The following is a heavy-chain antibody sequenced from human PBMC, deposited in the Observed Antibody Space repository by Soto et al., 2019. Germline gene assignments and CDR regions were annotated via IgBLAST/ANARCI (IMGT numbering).Heavy chain of an antibody. D-gene: IGHD2-2*01. CDR3: AHRRGYCISANCYGTWFDP. Sequence: QITLKESGPTLVKPTQTLTLTCTFSGFSLSTSGMGVGWLRQPPGKALEWLALIYWDDDKHYSPSLKSRLTITKDTSKNQVVLTMTNMDPVDTATYYCAHRRGYCISANCYGTWFDPWGQGTLVTVSS. J-gene: IGHJ5*02. CDR1: GFSLSTSGMG. V-gene: IGHV2-5*02. CDR2: IYWDDDK.